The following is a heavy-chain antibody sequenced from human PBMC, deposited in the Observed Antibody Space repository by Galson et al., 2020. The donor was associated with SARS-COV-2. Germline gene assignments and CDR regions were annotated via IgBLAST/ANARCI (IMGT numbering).Heavy chain of an antibody. V-gene: IGHV4-39*07. J-gene: IGHJ4*02. CDR1: GGSISSSSYY. D-gene: IGHD1-26*01. CDR3: ARVPAVGY. Sequence: ASETLSLTCTVSGGSISSSSYYWGWIRQPPGKGLEWIGSIYYSGSTYYNPSLKSRVTISVDTSKNQFSLKLSSVTAADTAVYYCARVPAVGYWGQGTLVTVSS. CDR2: IYYSGST.